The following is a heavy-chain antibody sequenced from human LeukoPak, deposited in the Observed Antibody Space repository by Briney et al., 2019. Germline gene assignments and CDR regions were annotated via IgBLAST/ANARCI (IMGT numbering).Heavy chain of an antibody. D-gene: IGHD5-12*01. CDR3: ARASYSGYDFGV. CDR2: ISGTGGNT. Sequence: GGSLRLSCAASRLTFSNYAVSWVRQAPGQGLQWVSVISGTGGNTYYADSVKGRFTISRDDSKSTLYLQMNSLRAEDTAVYYCARASYSGYDFGVWGQGTLVTVSS. V-gene: IGHV3-23*01. J-gene: IGHJ4*02. CDR1: RLTFSNYA.